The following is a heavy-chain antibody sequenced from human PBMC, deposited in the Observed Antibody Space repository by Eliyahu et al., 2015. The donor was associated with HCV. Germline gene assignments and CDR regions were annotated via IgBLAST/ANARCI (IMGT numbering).Heavy chain of an antibody. CDR3: TTGGSNNHYYHSNTRGRDAFDI. Sequence: EVQLVESGGGLVKPGGSLRLSCAASGFTFSNAWMSWVRQXPGKGLEWVGRIKSKTDGGTTDYAAPVKGRFTISRDDSKNTLYLQMNSLKTEDTAVYYCTTGGSNNHYYHSNTRGRDAFDIWGQGTMVTVSS. CDR2: IKSKTDGGTT. CDR1: GFTFSNAW. D-gene: IGHD3-22*01. J-gene: IGHJ3*02. V-gene: IGHV3-15*01.